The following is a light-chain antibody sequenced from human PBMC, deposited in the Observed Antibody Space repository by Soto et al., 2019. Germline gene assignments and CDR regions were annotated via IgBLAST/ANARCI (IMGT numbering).Light chain of an antibody. J-gene: IGLJ2*01. CDR1: SSDVGGYNY. V-gene: IGLV2-8*01. Sequence: QSALTQPPSASGSPGQSVTISCIGTSSDVGGYNYVSWYQQHPGKAPKLTIYEVSKRPSGVPDRFSGSKSGNTASLTVSGLQAEDEADYYCSSYAASNNLGVFGGGTKLTVL. CDR3: SSYAASNNLGV. CDR2: EVS.